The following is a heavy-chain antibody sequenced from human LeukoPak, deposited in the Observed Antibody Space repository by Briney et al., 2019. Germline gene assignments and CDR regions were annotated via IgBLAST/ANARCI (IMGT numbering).Heavy chain of an antibody. V-gene: IGHV1-69*13. CDR2: IIPIFGTA. D-gene: IGHD3-16*02. J-gene: IGHJ4*02. Sequence: SVTVSCKASGGTFSSYAISWVRQAPGQGLEWMGGIIPIFGTANYAQKFQGRVTITADESTSTAYMELSSLRSEDTAVYYCARTSYDYVWGSYRLFDYWGQGTLVTVSS. CDR1: GGTFSSYA. CDR3: ARTSYDYVWGSYRLFDY.